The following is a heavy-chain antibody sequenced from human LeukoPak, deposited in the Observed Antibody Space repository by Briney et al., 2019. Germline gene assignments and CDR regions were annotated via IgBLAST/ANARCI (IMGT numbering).Heavy chain of an antibody. V-gene: IGHV4-39*07. CDR1: GGSISSSSYY. J-gene: IGHJ4*02. CDR2: IYYSGST. Sequence: SETLSLTCTVSGGSISSSSYYWGWIRQPPGKGLEWIGSIYYSGSTYYNPSLKSRVTISVDTSKNQFSLKLSSVTAADTAVYYCARDFWSGYYMDWGQGTLVTVSS. D-gene: IGHD3-3*01. CDR3: ARDFWSGYYMD.